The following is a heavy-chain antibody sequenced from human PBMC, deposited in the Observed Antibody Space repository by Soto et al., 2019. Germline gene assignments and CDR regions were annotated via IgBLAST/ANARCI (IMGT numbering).Heavy chain of an antibody. CDR2: TYYRSNWRH. CDR1: GDSVSSNTAA. V-gene: IGHV6-1*01. J-gene: IGHJ4*02. Sequence: SQTLSLTCAISGDSVSSNTAAWNWIRSSPSRGLEWLGRTYYRSNWRHDYAVSVKSRITVNPDTSMNHFSLQLNSVTPDGTAVYYCGRGVAGSGFDLWGQGTLVTVSS. CDR3: GRGVAGSGFDL. D-gene: IGHD6-19*01.